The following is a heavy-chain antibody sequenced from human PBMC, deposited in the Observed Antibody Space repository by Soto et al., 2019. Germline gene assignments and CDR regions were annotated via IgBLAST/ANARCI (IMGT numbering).Heavy chain of an antibody. Sequence: EVQLVESGGGLVQPGGSLTLSCAVSGFTLRSYWMHWVRQAPGKGLEWVSRIDGDGRTTNYADSVKGRFTISRDNAKNTVYLHMHSLRVEDRAVYYCARGVVVYQQLVRGRDRFDPWGQGTLVTVSS. CDR2: IDGDGRTT. J-gene: IGHJ5*02. CDR1: GFTLRSYW. D-gene: IGHD2-8*02. V-gene: IGHV3-74*01. CDR3: ARGVVVYQQLVRGRDRFDP.